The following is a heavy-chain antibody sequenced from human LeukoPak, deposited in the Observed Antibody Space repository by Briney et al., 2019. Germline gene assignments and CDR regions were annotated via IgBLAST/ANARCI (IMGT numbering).Heavy chain of an antibody. D-gene: IGHD5-18*01. V-gene: IGHV3-30*02. CDR2: IRYDGSNK. CDR3: AKSSGYSYGLNY. J-gene: IGHJ4*02. CDR1: GFTFSSYG. Sequence: GGSLRLSCAASGFTFSSYGMHWVRQAAGKGLEWVAFIRYDGSNKYYADSVKGRFTISRDNSKKTLYLQMNSLRAEDTAMYYCAKSSGYSYGLNYWGQGILVTVSS.